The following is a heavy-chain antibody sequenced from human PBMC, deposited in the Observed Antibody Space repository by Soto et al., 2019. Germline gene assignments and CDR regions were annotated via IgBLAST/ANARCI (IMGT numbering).Heavy chain of an antibody. V-gene: IGHV1-69*01. J-gene: IGHJ6*02. D-gene: IGHD3-3*01. CDR3: ARDGDPYDFWSGYYTGINPAYYYYGMDV. CDR2: IIPIFGTA. Sequence: QVQLVQSGAEVQKPGSSVKVSCKASGGTFSSYAISWVRQAPGQGLEWMGGIIPIFGTANYAQKFQGRVTITADESTSTAYMELSSLRSEDTAVYYCARDGDPYDFWSGYYTGINPAYYYYGMDVWGQGTTVTVSS. CDR1: GGTFSSYA.